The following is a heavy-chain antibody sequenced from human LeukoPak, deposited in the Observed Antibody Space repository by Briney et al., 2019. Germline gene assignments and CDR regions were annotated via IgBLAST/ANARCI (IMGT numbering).Heavy chain of an antibody. Sequence: PSETLSLTCTVSGGSISSSGYYWGWTRQPPGKGLEWIGSIYHSGSTYYNPSLKSRVTISVDTSKNQFSLKLSSVTAADTAVYYCARDPWGVYGDYDFDYWGQGTLVTVSS. J-gene: IGHJ4*02. CDR2: IYHSGST. V-gene: IGHV4-39*07. CDR1: GGSISSSGYY. CDR3: ARDPWGVYGDYDFDY. D-gene: IGHD4-17*01.